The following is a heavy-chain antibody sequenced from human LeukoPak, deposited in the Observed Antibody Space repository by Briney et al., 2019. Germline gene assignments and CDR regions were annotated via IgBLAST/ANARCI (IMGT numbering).Heavy chain of an antibody. CDR2: INHSGST. CDR3: ARDSSPYSSGWRTFDY. D-gene: IGHD6-19*01. V-gene: IGHV4-34*01. J-gene: IGHJ4*02. CDR1: GGSISHYY. Sequence: SETLSLTCTVSGGSISHYYWSWIRQPPGKGLEWIGEINHSGSTNYNPSLKSRVTISVDTSKSQFSLKLSSVTAADTAVYYCARDSSPYSSGWRTFDYWGQGTLVTVSS.